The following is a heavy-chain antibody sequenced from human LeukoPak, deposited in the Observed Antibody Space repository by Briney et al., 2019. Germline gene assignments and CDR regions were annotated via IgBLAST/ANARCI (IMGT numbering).Heavy chain of an antibody. V-gene: IGHV1-3*01. CDR1: GYTFTSYA. D-gene: IGHD6-13*01. CDR3: ASGSSSWLNFDY. J-gene: IGHJ4*02. Sequence: ASVKVSCKASGYTFTSYAMHWVRQAPGQRLEWMGWINAGNGNTKYSQKFQGRVTITRDTSASTAYMELSSLRPEDTAVYYCASGSSSWLNFDYWGQGTLVTVSS. CDR2: INAGNGNT.